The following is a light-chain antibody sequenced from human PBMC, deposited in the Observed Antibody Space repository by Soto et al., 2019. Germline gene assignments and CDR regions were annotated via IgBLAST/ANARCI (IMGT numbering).Light chain of an antibody. Sequence: QTVVTQEPSLTVSPGGTVTLTCASSTGAVTSGNYPNWFQQKPGQAPVALIYSTSTKHSWTPARFSGSLLGGKTALTLSGVQPEDEADYYGLLFHDAAWVFGGGTKLTV. CDR1: TGAVTSGNY. V-gene: IGLV7-43*01. CDR3: LLFHDAAWV. CDR2: STS. J-gene: IGLJ3*02.